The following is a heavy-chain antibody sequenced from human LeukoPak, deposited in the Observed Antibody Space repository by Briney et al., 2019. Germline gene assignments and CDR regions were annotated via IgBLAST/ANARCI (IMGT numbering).Heavy chain of an antibody. CDR3: AREGITYYDILTGYYTGHDAFDI. Sequence: GGSLRLSCAASGFIFGDDWMSWVRQPPGKGLQWVANIRPDGSEKHYVDSVKGRFTISRDNAKNSLYLQMNNLRAEDTAVYYCAREGITYYDILTGYYTGHDAFDIWGQGTMVTVSS. CDR2: IRPDGSEK. V-gene: IGHV3-7*01. J-gene: IGHJ3*02. CDR1: GFIFGDDW. D-gene: IGHD3-9*01.